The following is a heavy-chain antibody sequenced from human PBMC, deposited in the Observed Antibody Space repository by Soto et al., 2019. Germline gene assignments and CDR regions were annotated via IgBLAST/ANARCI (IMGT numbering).Heavy chain of an antibody. CDR1: GYSFTSYW. CDR3: AKDRLAGNFDY. Sequence: PGESLKISCKGSGYSFTSYWIGWVRQMPGKGLEWMGIIYPGDSDTRYSPSFQGQVTISRDNSKNTLYLQMNGLRVEDTAVYYCAKDRLAGNFDYWGQGTQVTVSS. J-gene: IGHJ4*02. V-gene: IGHV5-51*01. CDR2: IYPGDSDT.